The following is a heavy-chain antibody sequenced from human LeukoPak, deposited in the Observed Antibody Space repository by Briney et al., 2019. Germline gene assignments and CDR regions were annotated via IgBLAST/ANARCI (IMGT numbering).Heavy chain of an antibody. Sequence: GSLRLSCAASGFTFSSYAMSWVRQAPGKGLEWVSAISGSGGSTYYADSVKGRFTISRDNSKNTLYLQMNSLRAEDTAVYYCARGFTAPLLSYYMDVWGKGTTVTVSS. CDR2: ISGSGGST. J-gene: IGHJ6*03. CDR3: ARGFTAPLLSYYMDV. V-gene: IGHV3-23*01. CDR1: GFTFSSYA.